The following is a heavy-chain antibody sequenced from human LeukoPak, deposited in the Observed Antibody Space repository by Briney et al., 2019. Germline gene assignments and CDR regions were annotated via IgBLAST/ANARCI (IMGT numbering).Heavy chain of an antibody. Sequence: GASLRLSCSASGFTFSTYGMHWVRQAPGKGLEWVAFIRYDGSDKYYADSVKGRFTISRDNSKNTLYLQMNSLRAEDTAVYYCARVIAAAGIDYFDYWGQGTLVTVSS. CDR1: GFTFSTYG. CDR2: IRYDGSDK. D-gene: IGHD6-13*01. V-gene: IGHV3-30*02. J-gene: IGHJ4*02. CDR3: ARVIAAAGIDYFDY.